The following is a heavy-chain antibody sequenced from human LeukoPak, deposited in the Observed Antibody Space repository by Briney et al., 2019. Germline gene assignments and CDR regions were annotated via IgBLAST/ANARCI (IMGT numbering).Heavy chain of an antibody. V-gene: IGHV1-18*01. J-gene: IGHJ5*02. CDR1: GYTFSSYG. D-gene: IGHD3-10*01. CDR2: ISAYNGNT. Sequence: ASVKVSCKASGYTFSSYGISWVRQAPGQGLEWMGWISAYNGNTNYAQKLQGRVTMTTDTSTSTAYMELRSLRSDDTAVYYCARDRVRGVTRGGFDPWGQGTLVTVSS. CDR3: ARDRVRGVTRGGFDP.